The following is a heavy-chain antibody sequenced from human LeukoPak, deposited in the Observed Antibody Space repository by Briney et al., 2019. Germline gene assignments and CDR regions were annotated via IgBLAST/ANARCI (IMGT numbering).Heavy chain of an antibody. CDR1: GGSISSSSYY. CDR3: ARDNAESSSWYLSYFDY. D-gene: IGHD6-13*01. V-gene: IGHV4-39*07. CDR2: IYYSGST. Sequence: SETLSLTCTVSGGSISSSSYYWGWIRQPPGKGLEWIGSIYYSGSTYYNPSLKSRVTISVDTSKNQFSLKLSSVTAADTPVYYCARDNAESSSWYLSYFDYWGQGTLVTVSS. J-gene: IGHJ4*02.